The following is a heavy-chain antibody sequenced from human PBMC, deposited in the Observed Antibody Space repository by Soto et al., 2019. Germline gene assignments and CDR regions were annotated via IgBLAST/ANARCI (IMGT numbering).Heavy chain of an antibody. D-gene: IGHD2-15*01. Sequence: ASVKVSCKASGYTSTNYGISWVRQAPGQGLEWMGWISAYNGDTNYAQKLQGRVTITTDTSASTAYMELSSLRSEDTAVYYCARSPGYCSGGTCYPGWFDPGGQEPLVTVSS. CDR1: GYTSTNYG. CDR3: ARSPGYCSGGTCYPGWFDP. CDR2: ISAYNGDT. J-gene: IGHJ5*02. V-gene: IGHV1-18*01.